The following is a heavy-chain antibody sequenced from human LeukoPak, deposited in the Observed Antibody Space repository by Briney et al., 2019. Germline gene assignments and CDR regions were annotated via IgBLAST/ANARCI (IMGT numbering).Heavy chain of an antibody. V-gene: IGHV7-4-1*02. CDR2: IYTNTGNP. D-gene: IGHD3-22*01. J-gene: IGHJ4*02. CDR1: GYTFTSYA. CDR3: AREGRDSSGYYSDY. Sequence: ASVKVSCKASGYTFTSYAMNWVRQAPGQGLEWMGWIYTNTGNPTYAQGFTGRFVFSLDTSVSTVYLQISSLKAEDTAVYYCAREGRDSSGYYSDYWGQGTLVTVSS.